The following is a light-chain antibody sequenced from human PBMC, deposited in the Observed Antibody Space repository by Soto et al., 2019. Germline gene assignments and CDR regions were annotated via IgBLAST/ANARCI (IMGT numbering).Light chain of an antibody. V-gene: IGKV3D-15*01. CDR3: QQYNNWPQT. CDR1: QSVSRN. Sequence: EIVMTQSPATLSVSPGERATLSCRASQSVSRNLAWYQQKPGQAPRLLIYDASNRATGIPARFSGSGSVTDFTLTISSLQSEDFAEYHCQQYNNWPQTFGQGTKVDIK. J-gene: IGKJ1*01. CDR2: DAS.